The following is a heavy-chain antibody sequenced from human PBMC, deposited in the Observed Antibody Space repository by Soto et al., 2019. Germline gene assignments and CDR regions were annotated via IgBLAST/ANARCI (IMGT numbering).Heavy chain of an antibody. Sequence: PGGSLRLSCAASGFTFSSYAMHWVRQAPGKGLEWVAVISYDGSNKYYADSVKGRFTISRDNSKNTLYLQMNSLRAEDTAVYYCARDQHWNPTYYFDYWGQGTLVTV. CDR1: GFTFSSYA. CDR2: ISYDGSNK. J-gene: IGHJ4*02. CDR3: ARDQHWNPTYYFDY. V-gene: IGHV3-30-3*01. D-gene: IGHD1-1*01.